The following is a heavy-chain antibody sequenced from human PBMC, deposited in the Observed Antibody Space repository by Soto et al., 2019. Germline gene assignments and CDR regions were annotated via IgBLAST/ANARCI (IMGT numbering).Heavy chain of an antibody. CDR2: IIPIFGTA. J-gene: IGHJ3*02. Sequence: SVKVSCKASGGTFSSYAISWVRQAPGQGLEWMGGIIPIFGTANYAQKFQGRVTITADESTSTAYMELSSLRSEDTAVYYCARDCSGGSCYSSDAFDIWGQGTMVTVSS. V-gene: IGHV1-69*13. CDR1: GGTFSSYA. CDR3: ARDCSGGSCYSSDAFDI. D-gene: IGHD2-15*01.